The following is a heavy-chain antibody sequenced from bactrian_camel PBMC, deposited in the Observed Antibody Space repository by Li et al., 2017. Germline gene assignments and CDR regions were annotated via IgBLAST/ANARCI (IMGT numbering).Heavy chain of an antibody. CDR1: GDTIGRYC. V-gene: IGHV3S55*01. CDR3: AAGGGNGAFCYTGERSMDY. CDR2: IDSDGST. D-gene: IGHD2*01. Sequence: HVQLVESGGDSVQVGGSLRLSCVASGDTIGRYCMGWFRQAPGKEREVVAAIDSDGSTSYTDSVQGRFAISRDNAKNTVYLQMNYLKPEDTAMYYCAAGGGNGAFCYTGERSMDYWDQGTQVTVS. J-gene: IGHJ4*01.